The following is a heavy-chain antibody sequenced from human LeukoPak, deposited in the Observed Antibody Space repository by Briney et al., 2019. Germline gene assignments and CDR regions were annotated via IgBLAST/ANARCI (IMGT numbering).Heavy chain of an antibody. CDR3: ARVKAGYYYYMDV. V-gene: IGHV3-53*01. Sequence: PGGSLRLSCAASGFTVSSNYMSWVRQAPGKGLEWVSVIYSGGSTYYADSVKGRFTISRDNSKNTLYLQMNSLGAEDTAVYYCARVKAGYYYYMDVWGKGTTVTVSS. CDR2: IYSGGST. D-gene: IGHD3-10*01. CDR1: GFTVSSNY. J-gene: IGHJ6*03.